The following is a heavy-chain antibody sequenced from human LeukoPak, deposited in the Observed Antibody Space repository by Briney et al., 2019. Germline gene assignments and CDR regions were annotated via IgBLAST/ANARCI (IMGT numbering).Heavy chain of an antibody. CDR2: ISFSGDNS. CDR3: AKDIQLST. J-gene: IGHJ3*01. D-gene: IGHD5-24*01. V-gene: IGHV3-23*01. CDR1: GFNFRDAA. Sequence: GGSLRLSCAASGFNFRDAAMTWVRQAPGKGLEWVSLISFSGDNSYYADSVKGRLTISRDNSKNTLSLRMNSLRVEDTAIYYCAKDIQLSTWGLGTMVTVSS.